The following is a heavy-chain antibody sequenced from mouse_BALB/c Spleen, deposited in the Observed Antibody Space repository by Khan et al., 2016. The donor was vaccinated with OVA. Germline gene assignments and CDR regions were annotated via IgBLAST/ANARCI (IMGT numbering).Heavy chain of an antibody. J-gene: IGHJ1*01. Sequence: EVKLEESGPGLVKPSQSLSLTCSVTGHSITSGYRWNWIRQFPGNKLEWMAYISYGGSNNYNPSLKNRISITRDTSKNQFFLKLNSVTTEDTATYYCARGGAVVPYWYFDVWGAGTTVTVSS. V-gene: IGHV3-6*02. CDR1: GHSITSGYR. CDR2: ISYGGSN. CDR3: ARGGAVVPYWYFDV. D-gene: IGHD1-1*01.